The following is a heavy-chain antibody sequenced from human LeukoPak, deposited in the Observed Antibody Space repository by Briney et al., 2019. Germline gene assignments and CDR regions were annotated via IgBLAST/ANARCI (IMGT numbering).Heavy chain of an antibody. CDR2: IYYSGST. CDR3: ARDQFYDSSGYYCNDAFDI. D-gene: IGHD3-22*01. J-gene: IGHJ3*02. V-gene: IGHV4-30-4*01. CDR1: GGSISRGDSC. Sequence: SPSLSLTRTVAGGSISRGDSCSRWIRPPRGTGREWDGYIYYSGSTYYNPTLKSRVTISVDTSKIQFSMKLSSVTAAATAVYYCARDQFYDSSGYYCNDAFDIWGQGTMVTVSS.